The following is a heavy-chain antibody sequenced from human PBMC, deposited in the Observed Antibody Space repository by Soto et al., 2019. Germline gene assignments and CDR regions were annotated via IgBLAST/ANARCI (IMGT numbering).Heavy chain of an antibody. D-gene: IGHD3-22*01. CDR2: INPNSGGT. J-gene: IGHJ3*02. Sequence: GASVKVSCKASGYTFTGYYMHWVRQAPGQGLEWMGWINPNSGGTNYAQKFQGRVTMTRDTSISTAYMELSRLRSDDTAVYYCARDRSHITMIVPGFFDIWGQGTMVTVSS. V-gene: IGHV1-2*02. CDR3: ARDRSHITMIVPGFFDI. CDR1: GYTFTGYY.